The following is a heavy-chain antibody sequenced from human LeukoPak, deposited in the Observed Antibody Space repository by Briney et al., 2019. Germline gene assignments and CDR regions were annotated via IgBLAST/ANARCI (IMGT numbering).Heavy chain of an antibody. CDR1: GFTFSSYS. V-gene: IGHV3-21*01. Sequence: GGSLRLSCAASGFTFSSYSMNWVRQAPGRGLAWVSSISSSSSYIYYADSVKGRFTISRANAKNSLYLQMNSLRAEDTAVYYCARVNSWSSSWYRYFDYWGQGTLVTVSS. CDR3: ARVNSWSSSWYRYFDY. J-gene: IGHJ4*02. D-gene: IGHD6-13*01. CDR2: ISSSSSYI.